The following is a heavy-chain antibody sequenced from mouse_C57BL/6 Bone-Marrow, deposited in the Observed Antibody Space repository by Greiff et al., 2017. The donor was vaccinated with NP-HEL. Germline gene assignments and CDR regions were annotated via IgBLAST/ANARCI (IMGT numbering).Heavy chain of an antibody. Sequence: EVQRVESGGGLVKPGGSLKLSCAASGFTFSDYGMHWVRQAPEKGLEWVAYISSGSSTIYYADTLKGPFTISGDNAKNTLFLQMTSLRSEDTAMYYCASAYYSNYDAMDYWGQGTSVTVSS. CDR3: ASAYYSNYDAMDY. V-gene: IGHV5-17*01. D-gene: IGHD2-5*01. J-gene: IGHJ4*01. CDR2: ISSGSSTI. CDR1: GFTFSDYG.